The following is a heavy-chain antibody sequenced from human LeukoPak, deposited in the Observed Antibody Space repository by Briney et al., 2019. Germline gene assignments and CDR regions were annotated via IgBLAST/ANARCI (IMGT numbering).Heavy chain of an antibody. J-gene: IGHJ5*02. CDR3: ARLCSVVAASNWFDP. CDR1: GYSFTSYW. D-gene: IGHD2-15*01. CDR2: IYPGDSDT. Sequence: GESLKISCKGSGYSFTSYWIGWVRQMPGKGLEWMGIIYPGDSDTRYSPSFQGQGTISADKSISTAYLQWSSLKASDTAMYYCARLCSVVAASNWFDPWGQGTLVTVSS. V-gene: IGHV5-51*01.